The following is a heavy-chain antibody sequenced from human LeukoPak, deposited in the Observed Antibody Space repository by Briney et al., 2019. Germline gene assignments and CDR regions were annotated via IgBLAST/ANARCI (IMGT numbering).Heavy chain of an antibody. Sequence: SETLSLTCAVYGGSFSGYYWSWIRQPPGKGLEWIGEINHSGSTNYNPSLKSRVTISVDTSKNQFSLKLSSVTAADTAVYYCAKDSDLSSSTWFDPWGQGTLVTVSS. D-gene: IGHD6-6*01. CDR1: GGSFSGYY. J-gene: IGHJ5*02. V-gene: IGHV4-34*01. CDR2: INHSGST. CDR3: AKDSDLSSSTWFDP.